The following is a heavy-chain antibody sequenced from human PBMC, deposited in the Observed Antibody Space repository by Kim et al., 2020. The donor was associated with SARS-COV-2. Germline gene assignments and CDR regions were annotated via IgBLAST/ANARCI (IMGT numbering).Heavy chain of an antibody. D-gene: IGHD3-10*01. Sequence: ASVKVSCKASGYTFTSYGISWVRQAPGQGLEWMGWISAYNGNTNYAQKLQGRVTMTTDTSTSTAYMELRSLRSDDTAVYYCARVTRLSGGWLGGTDNWFDPWGQGTLVTVSS. CDR3: ARVTRLSGGWLGGTDNWFDP. J-gene: IGHJ5*02. V-gene: IGHV1-18*01. CDR2: ISAYNGNT. CDR1: GYTFTSYG.